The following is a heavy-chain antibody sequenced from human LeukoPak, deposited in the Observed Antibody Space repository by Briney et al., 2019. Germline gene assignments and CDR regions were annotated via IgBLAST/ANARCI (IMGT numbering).Heavy chain of an antibody. D-gene: IGHD3-3*02. Sequence: GMSLRLSCAASGFTFDDYAMHWVRQAPGKGLEWVSGISWNSGSIGYADSVKGRFTISRDNAKNSLYLQMNSLRAEDTALYYCAKAHDLHFWSGYRDWGQGTLVTVSS. J-gene: IGHJ4*02. CDR3: AKAHDLHFWSGYRD. CDR1: GFTFDDYA. CDR2: ISWNSGSI. V-gene: IGHV3-9*01.